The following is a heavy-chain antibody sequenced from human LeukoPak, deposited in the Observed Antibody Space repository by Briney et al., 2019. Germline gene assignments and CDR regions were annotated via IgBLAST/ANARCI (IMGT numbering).Heavy chain of an antibody. CDR2: IYWDGSAT. CDR3: AKDLIRGSVGYYFDS. CDR1: GFTFDDYT. J-gene: IGHJ4*02. V-gene: IGHV3-43*01. Sequence: KSGGSLRLSCAASGFTFDDYTMQWVRQAPGKSLEWLSLIYWDGSATFYADSVKGRFTISRDNSKNSLYLQMHSLRTEDTALYYCAKDLIRGSVGYYFDSWGQGTLVTVSS. D-gene: IGHD3-10*01.